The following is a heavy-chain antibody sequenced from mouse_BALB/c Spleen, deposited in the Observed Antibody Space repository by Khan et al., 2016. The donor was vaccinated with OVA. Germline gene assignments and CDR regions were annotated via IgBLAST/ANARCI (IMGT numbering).Heavy chain of an antibody. Sequence: EVQLVESGPSLVKPSQTLSLSCSATGYSITSGFWNWIRQFPGNKFEYMGYVTYSGNNSYNPSIKSRISTTRATSKSQSYLLLISVITEDTATYFCAKSYGSCAMDYWGQGTSVTVSS. CDR3: AKSYGSCAMDY. CDR2: VTYSGNN. J-gene: IGHJ4*01. CDR1: GYSITSGF. V-gene: IGHV3-8*02. D-gene: IGHD1-1*01.